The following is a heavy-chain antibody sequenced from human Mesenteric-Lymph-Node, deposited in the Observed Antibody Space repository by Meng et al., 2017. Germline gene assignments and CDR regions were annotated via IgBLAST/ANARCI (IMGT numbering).Heavy chain of an antibody. V-gene: IGHV4-39*01. CDR1: GGSISSSSYY. J-gene: IGHJ4*02. Sequence: QVQLRGSGPGLVKPSETLSLTCTVSGGSISSSSYYWAWIRQPPGEGLEWIGSVVYSGTTYYTSSLKSRVSISVDTSKNQFSLKLSSVTAADTAVYYCARHHHSPTFDYWGQGTLVTVSS. CDR3: ARHHHSPTFDY. D-gene: IGHD1-14*01. CDR2: VVYSGTT.